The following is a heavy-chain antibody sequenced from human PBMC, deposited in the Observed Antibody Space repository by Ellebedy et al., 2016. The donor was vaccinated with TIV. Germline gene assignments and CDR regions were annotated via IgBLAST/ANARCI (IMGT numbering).Heavy chain of an antibody. CDR3: ARSTTLNYYYMDV. CDR2: IYYSGST. D-gene: IGHD4-11*01. CDR1: GGSISSGGYY. Sequence: SETLSLXXTVSGGSISSGGYYWSWIRQHPGKGLEWIGYIYYSGSTYYNPSLKSRVTISVDTSKNQFSLKLSSVTAADTAVYYCARSTTLNYYYMDVWGKGTTVTVSS. V-gene: IGHV4-31*03. J-gene: IGHJ6*03.